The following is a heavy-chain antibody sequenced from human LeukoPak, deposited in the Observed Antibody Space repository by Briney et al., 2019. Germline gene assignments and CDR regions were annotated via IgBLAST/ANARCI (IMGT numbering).Heavy chain of an antibody. CDR1: GGSISSSSYY. Sequence: SETLSLTCTVSGGSISSSSYYWGWIRQPPGKGLEWIGSIYYSGSTYYNPSLKSRVTISVDTSKNQFSLKLSSVTAADTAVYYCARGGWGYCSSTSCRMFDYWGQGTLVTVSS. CDR3: ARGGWGYCSSTSCRMFDY. J-gene: IGHJ4*02. D-gene: IGHD2-2*01. V-gene: IGHV4-39*07. CDR2: IYYSGST.